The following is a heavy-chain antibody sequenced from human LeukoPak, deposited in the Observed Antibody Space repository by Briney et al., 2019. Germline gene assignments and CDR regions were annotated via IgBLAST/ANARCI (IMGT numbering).Heavy chain of an antibody. D-gene: IGHD4-11*01. CDR2: ISSSSYI. V-gene: IGHV3-21*01. CDR1: GFTFSSYS. J-gene: IGHJ4*02. Sequence: GGSLTLSCAASGFTFSSYSMNWVRQAPGKGLEWVSSISSSSYIYYADSVKGRFTISRDTAKNSLYLQMNSLRAEDTAVYYCARVRGNYVVPIDYWGQGTLVTVSS. CDR3: ARVRGNYVVPIDY.